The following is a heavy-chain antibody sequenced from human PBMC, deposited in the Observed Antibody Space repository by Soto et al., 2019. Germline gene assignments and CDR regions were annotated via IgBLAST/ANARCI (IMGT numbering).Heavy chain of an antibody. CDR3: ARGTIYDYIWGSYRGYIDY. CDR2: INHSGST. Sequence: SETLSLTCAVYGGSFSGYYWSWIRQPPGKGLEWIGEINHSGSTNHNPSLKSRVTISVDTSKNQFSLKLSSVTAADTAVYYCARGTIYDYIWGSYRGYIDYWGQGTLVTVSS. D-gene: IGHD3-16*02. CDR1: GGSFSGYY. J-gene: IGHJ4*02. V-gene: IGHV4-34*01.